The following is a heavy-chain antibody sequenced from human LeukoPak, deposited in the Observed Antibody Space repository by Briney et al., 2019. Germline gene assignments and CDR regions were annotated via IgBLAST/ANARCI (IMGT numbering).Heavy chain of an antibody. CDR1: GFTFSSYA. V-gene: IGHV3-30-3*01. Sequence: GRSLRLSCAASGFTFSSYAMHWVRQAPGKGLEWVAVISYDGSNKYYADSVKGRFTISRDNSKNTLYLQMNSLRAEDTAVYYCARDSYGDYSGDFDYWGQGTLVTVSS. J-gene: IGHJ4*02. CDR3: ARDSYGDYSGDFDY. CDR2: ISYDGSNK. D-gene: IGHD4-17*01.